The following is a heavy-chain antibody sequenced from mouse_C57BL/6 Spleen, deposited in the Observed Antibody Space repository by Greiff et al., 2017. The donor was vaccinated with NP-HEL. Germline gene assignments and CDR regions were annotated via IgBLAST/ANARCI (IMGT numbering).Heavy chain of an antibody. D-gene: IGHD2-1*01. CDR2: ISYDGSN. J-gene: IGHJ4*01. CDR1: GYSITSGYY. Sequence: EVQLQESGPGLVKPSQSLSLTCSVTGYSITSGYYWNWIRQFPGNKLEWMGYISYDGSNNYNPSLKNRISITRDTSKNQFFLKLNSVTTEDTATYYCARDYYGNDYYAMDYWGQGTSVTVSS. V-gene: IGHV3-6*01. CDR3: ARDYYGNDYYAMDY.